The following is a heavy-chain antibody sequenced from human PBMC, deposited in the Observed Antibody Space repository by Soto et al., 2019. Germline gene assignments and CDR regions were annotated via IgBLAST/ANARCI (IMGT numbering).Heavy chain of an antibody. CDR1: GFTFSSYA. J-gene: IGHJ4*02. CDR3: ARDGGAY. V-gene: IGHV3-30-3*01. Sequence: QVQLVESGGGVVQPGRSLRLSCAASGFTFSSYAMHWVRRAPGKGLEWMAVMSYDGSNKYYADSVKGRFTISRDNSXNTLXXQXNSLRPEDTALYYCARDGGAYWGQGTLVIVSS. CDR2: MSYDGSNK. D-gene: IGHD3-16*01.